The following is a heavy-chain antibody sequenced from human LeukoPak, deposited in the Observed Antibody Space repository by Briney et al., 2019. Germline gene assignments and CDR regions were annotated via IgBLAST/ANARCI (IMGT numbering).Heavy chain of an antibody. J-gene: IGHJ6*02. CDR1: GFTFRSHG. CDR3: ARDIASTRMDV. V-gene: IGHV3-33*01. D-gene: IGHD2-15*01. Sequence: GGSLRLSCVASGFTFRSHGMYWVRQAPGKGLEWVAVIWYDGSNEYFADSVKGRFTISRDNSKNILYPQMNSLRAEDTAVYYCARDIASTRMDVWGQGTTVSVSS. CDR2: IWYDGSNE.